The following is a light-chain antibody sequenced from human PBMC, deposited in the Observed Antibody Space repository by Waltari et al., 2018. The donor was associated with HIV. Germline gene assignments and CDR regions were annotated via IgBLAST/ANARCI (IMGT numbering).Light chain of an antibody. CDR3: QQYGSSPLT. CDR1: QSLSRSY. Sequence: VVLTQSPGILSLSPGERATLSCRASQSLSRSYLAWYQQKPGQAPRLLIYGASSRATGIPDRFSGSGSGTDFTLTINRLEPEDFAVYICQQYGSSPLTFGGGTKVE. CDR2: GAS. J-gene: IGKJ4*01. V-gene: IGKV3-20*01.